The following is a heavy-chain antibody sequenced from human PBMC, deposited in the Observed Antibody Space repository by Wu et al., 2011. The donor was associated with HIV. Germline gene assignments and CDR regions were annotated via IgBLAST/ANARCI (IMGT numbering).Heavy chain of an antibody. CDR2: IIPIFGTT. D-gene: IGHD6-6*01. J-gene: IGHJ6*03. CDR1: GGTFSSYA. V-gene: IGHV1-69*14. CDR3: ARETNIVARRMDYFYYMDV. Sequence: QVQLVQSGAEVKKPGSSVKVSCKASGGTFSSYAISWVRQAPGQGLEWMGGIIPIFGTTNYAQKFQGRVTITADKSTSTAFMELSSLRSDDTAVYYCARETNIVARRMDYFYYMDVWGQGTTVTVSS.